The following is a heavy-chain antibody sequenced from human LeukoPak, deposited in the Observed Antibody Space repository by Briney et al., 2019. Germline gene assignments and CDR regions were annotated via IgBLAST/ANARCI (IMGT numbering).Heavy chain of an antibody. D-gene: IGHD3-10*01. CDR3: ARARITMVRGVIIDY. CDR1: GGSFSGYY. Sequence: SETLSLTXAVYGGSFSGYYWSWIRQPPGKGLEWIGEINHSGSTNYNPSLKSRVTIPVDTSKNQFSLKLSSVTAADTAVYYCARARITMVRGVIIDYWGQGTLVTVSS. V-gene: IGHV4-34*01. CDR2: INHSGST. J-gene: IGHJ4*02.